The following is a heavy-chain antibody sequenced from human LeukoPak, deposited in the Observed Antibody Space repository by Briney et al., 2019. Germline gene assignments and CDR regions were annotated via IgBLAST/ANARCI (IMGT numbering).Heavy chain of an antibody. D-gene: IGHD2-15*01. CDR3: ARDGGGGSPTLSRDYYYGMDV. CDR2: IYSGGTT. Sequence: GSLRLSCAASGFTVSNTYMSWVRQAPGKGLEWVSFIYSGGTTYYADSVKGRFTVSRDNSKNTVFLQMNSLRVEDTAVYYCARDGGGGSPTLSRDYYYGMDVWGQGTTVAVS. CDR1: GFTVSNTY. V-gene: IGHV3-53*01. J-gene: IGHJ6*02.